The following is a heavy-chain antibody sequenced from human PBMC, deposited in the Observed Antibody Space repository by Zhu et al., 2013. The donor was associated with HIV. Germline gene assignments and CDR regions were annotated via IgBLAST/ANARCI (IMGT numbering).Heavy chain of an antibody. J-gene: IGHJ2*01. Sequence: QVQLQESGPGLVKPSETPSLTCSVSGGSISSYYWSWIRQPAGKGLEWIGRIYTSGSTNYNPSLKSRVTMSVDTSKNQFSLKLTSVTAADTAVYYCARETYDSSVYYYVYWYFDLWGLAPWSLSPQ. D-gene: IGHD3-22*01. CDR1: GGSISSYY. CDR2: IYTSGST. CDR3: ARETYDSSVYYYVYWYFDL. V-gene: IGHV4-4*07.